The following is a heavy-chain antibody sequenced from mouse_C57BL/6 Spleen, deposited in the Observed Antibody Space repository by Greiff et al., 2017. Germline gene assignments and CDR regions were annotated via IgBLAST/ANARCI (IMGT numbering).Heavy chain of an antibody. J-gene: IGHJ4*01. CDR2: ISSGGDYI. CDR1: GFTFSSYA. D-gene: IGHD1-1*01. CDR3: TSFPPTLSSLYAMDY. V-gene: IGHV5-9-1*02. Sequence: EVMLVESGEGLVKPGGSLKLSCAASGFTFSSYAMSWVRQTPEKRLEWVAYISSGGDYIYYADTVKGRFTISRDNARNTLYLQMSSLKSEDTAMYYCTSFPPTLSSLYAMDYWGQGTSVTVSS.